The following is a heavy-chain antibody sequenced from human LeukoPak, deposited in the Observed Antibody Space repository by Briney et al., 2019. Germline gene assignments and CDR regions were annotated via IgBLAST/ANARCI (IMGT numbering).Heavy chain of an antibody. D-gene: IGHD3-16*01. V-gene: IGHV3-48*02. Sequence: GGSLRLSCAASGFTFNTYSMNWVRQAPGKGLEWVAYISGGSVTIYYADSVKGRFTITRDNAENSLFLQMNSLRDEDTAVYYCARGLAFDLWGQGTVVTVSS. CDR2: ISGGSVTI. CDR3: ARGLAFDL. J-gene: IGHJ3*01. CDR1: GFTFNTYS.